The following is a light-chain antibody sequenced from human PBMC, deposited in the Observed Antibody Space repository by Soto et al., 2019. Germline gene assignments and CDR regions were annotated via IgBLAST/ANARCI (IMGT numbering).Light chain of an antibody. CDR2: RAS. Sequence: DIQMTQSPSSLSASVGDTVTITCRASQSIGMFSSWYQQKPGKAPNLLIYRASNLESGVPSRFSGSGSGTEFTLAISSLQPDDFATYYCQQYGFFLTFGQGTKLEIK. V-gene: IGKV1-5*03. CDR3: QQYGFFLT. CDR1: QSIGMF. J-gene: IGKJ2*01.